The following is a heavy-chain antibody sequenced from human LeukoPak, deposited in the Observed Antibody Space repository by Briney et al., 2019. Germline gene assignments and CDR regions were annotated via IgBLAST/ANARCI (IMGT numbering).Heavy chain of an antibody. D-gene: IGHD6-6*01. Sequence: SETLSLTCSVSGGSLSSYYWTWIRQPAGKGLEWIGSIYYSGSTYYNPSLKSRVTISVDTSKNQFSLKLSSVTAADTAVYYCARQEYSSSPHPAFFFDYWGQGTLVTVSS. J-gene: IGHJ4*02. CDR1: GGSLSSYY. V-gene: IGHV4-59*05. CDR2: IYYSGST. CDR3: ARQEYSSSPHPAFFFDY.